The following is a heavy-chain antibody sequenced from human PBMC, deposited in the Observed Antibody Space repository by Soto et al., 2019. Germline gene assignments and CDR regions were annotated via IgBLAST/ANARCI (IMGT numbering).Heavy chain of an antibody. V-gene: IGHV3-30-3*01. CDR1: GFGFGGKT. Sequence: GGALRLSCAASGFGFGGKTMYWVRQAPGRGLEWVALIAPDGSQIYYADSVKGRFTISRDNSKNTLYLQMDSLRAEDTSLYLCATDIHATWLLNSWGQGTLVTVSS. CDR2: IAPDGSQI. CDR3: ATDIHATWLLNS. D-gene: IGHD2-2*02. J-gene: IGHJ5*02.